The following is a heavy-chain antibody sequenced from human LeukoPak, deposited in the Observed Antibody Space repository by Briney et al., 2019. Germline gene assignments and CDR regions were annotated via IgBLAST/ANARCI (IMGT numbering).Heavy chain of an antibody. CDR1: GFTFDDYA. CDR2: ISWDGGST. Sequence: GRSLRLSCAASGFTFDDYAMHWVRQAPGKGLEWVSLISWDGGSTYYADSVKGRFTISRDNSKNSLYLQMNSLRAEDTALYYCAKDGYYYDSSGYYYPDYWGQGTLVTVSS. V-gene: IGHV3-43D*03. J-gene: IGHJ4*02. D-gene: IGHD3-22*01. CDR3: AKDGYYYDSSGYYYPDY.